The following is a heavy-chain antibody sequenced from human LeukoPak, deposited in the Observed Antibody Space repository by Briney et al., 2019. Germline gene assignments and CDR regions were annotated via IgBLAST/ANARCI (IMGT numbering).Heavy chain of an antibody. V-gene: IGHV4-4*07. J-gene: IGHJ2*01. CDR2: IFTSGST. D-gene: IGHD3-22*01. CDR1: GGSIDFFY. CDR3: ARDKYYYDSSGSTDWYFDL. Sequence: SETLSLTCTVSGGSIDFFYWSWIRQPAGKGLEWIGRIFTSGSTNYNPSLKSRVTMSVDTSKNQFSLNLSSVTAADTAVYYCARDKYYYDSSGSTDWYFDLWGRGTLVTVSS.